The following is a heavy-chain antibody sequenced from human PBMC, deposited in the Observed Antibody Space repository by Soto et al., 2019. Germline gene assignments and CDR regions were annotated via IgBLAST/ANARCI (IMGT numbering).Heavy chain of an antibody. J-gene: IGHJ6*04. CDR3: ARFSGGSYNTYYFYYGMDV. CDR2: ISAYNGNT. V-gene: IGHV1-18*01. CDR1: GYTFTSYG. Sequence: ASVKVSCKASGYTFTSYGISWVRQAPGQGLDWMGWISAYNGNTKYAQDLQGRVTMTTDTSTSTAYMELRSLRSDDTAVYYCARFSGGSYNTYYFYYGMDVWGEGMTFTVSS. D-gene: IGHD2-15*01.